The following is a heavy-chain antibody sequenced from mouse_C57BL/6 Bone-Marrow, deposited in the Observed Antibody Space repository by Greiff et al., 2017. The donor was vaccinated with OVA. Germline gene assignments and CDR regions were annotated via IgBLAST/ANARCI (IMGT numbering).Heavy chain of an antibody. J-gene: IGHJ4*01. V-gene: IGHV1-26*01. CDR3: ANSYYAMDY. CDR1: GYTFTDYY. CDR2: INPNNGGT. Sequence: EVQLQQSGPELVKPGASVKISCKASGYTFTDYYMNWVKQSHGKSLEWIGDINPNNGGTSYNQKFKGKATLTVDKSSITAYMELRSLTSEDSAVYYCANSYYAMDYWGQGTSVTVSS.